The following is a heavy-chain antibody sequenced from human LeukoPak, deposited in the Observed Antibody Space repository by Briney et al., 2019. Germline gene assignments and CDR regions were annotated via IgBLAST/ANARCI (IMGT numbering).Heavy chain of an antibody. CDR3: ARSPKNGGWFDP. Sequence: PETLSLTCTVSGGSISSYYWSWIRQPPGKGLEWIGYIYYSGSTNYNPSLKSRVTISVDTSKNQFSLKLSSVTAADTAVYYCARSPKNGGWFDPWGQGTLVTVSS. V-gene: IGHV4-59*01. CDR2: IYYSGST. D-gene: IGHD3-16*01. J-gene: IGHJ5*02. CDR1: GGSISSYY.